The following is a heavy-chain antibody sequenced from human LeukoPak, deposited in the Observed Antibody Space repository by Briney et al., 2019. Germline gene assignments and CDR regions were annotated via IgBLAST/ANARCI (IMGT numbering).Heavy chain of an antibody. J-gene: IGHJ4*02. CDR3: ARSKWLRSPFDY. V-gene: IGHV4-59*08. CDR2: IYYSGST. D-gene: IGHD5-12*01. CDR1: GGSISSYY. Sequence: SETLSLTCTVSGGSISSYYWSWIRQPPGKGLEWIGYIYYSGSTNYNPSLKSRVTISVDTSKNQFSLKLSSVTAADTAVYYCARSKWLRSPFDYWGQGTLVTVSS.